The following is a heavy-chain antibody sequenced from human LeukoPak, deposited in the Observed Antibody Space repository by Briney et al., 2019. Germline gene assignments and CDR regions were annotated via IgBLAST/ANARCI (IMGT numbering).Heavy chain of an antibody. V-gene: IGHV1-18*01. CDR2: ISAYNGNT. D-gene: IGHD3-10*01. J-gene: IGHJ6*02. CDR3: ARDTMVRGVTDYYGMDV. Sequence: GASVKVSCKASGYTFTSYGISWVRQAPGQGPEWMGWISAYNGNTNYAQKLQGRVTMTTDTSTSTAYMELRSLRSDDTAVYYCARDTMVRGVTDYYGMDVWGQGTTVTVSS. CDR1: GYTFTSYG.